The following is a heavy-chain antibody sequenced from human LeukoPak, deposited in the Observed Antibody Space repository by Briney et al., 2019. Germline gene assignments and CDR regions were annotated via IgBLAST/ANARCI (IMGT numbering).Heavy chain of an antibody. CDR1: GRSITIYY. D-gene: IGHD6-19*01. V-gene: IGHV4-59*08. CDR3: ARCGKDSSGYYHHYMDV. CDR2: TSYSGST. Sequence: SQTLSLTCTVSGRSITIYYWSWIRQPPTKGLEWIGYTSYSGSTNCNPSLKSRVTISVDTSKNQFSLKLSSVTAADTAVYYCARCGKDSSGYYHHYMDVWGKGTTVTVSS. J-gene: IGHJ6*03.